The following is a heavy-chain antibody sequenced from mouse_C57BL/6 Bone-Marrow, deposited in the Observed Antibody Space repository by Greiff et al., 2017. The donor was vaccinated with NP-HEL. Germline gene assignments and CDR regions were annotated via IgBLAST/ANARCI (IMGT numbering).Heavy chain of an antibody. V-gene: IGHV14-2*01. Sequence: QRTEQGLEWIGRIDPEDGETKYAPKFQGKATITADTSSNTAYLQLSSLTSEDTAVYYCARCGYGNYGFAYWGQGTLVTVSA. J-gene: IGHJ3*01. D-gene: IGHD2-1*01. CDR3: ARCGYGNYGFAY. CDR2: IDPEDGET.